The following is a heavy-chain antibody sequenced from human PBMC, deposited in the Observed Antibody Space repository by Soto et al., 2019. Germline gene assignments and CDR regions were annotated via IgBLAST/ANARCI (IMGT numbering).Heavy chain of an antibody. J-gene: IGHJ4*02. V-gene: IGHV4-31*03. CDR1: GGSISSGGYY. CDR3: ARTYYGRNWYYFDY. CDR2: IYYSGGT. Sequence: QVQLQESGPGLVKPSQTLSLTCTVSGGSISSGGYYWSWIRQHPGKGLEWIGYIYYSGGTYYNPSLTSRVTISVDTFKSQCSLKLSSVTAADTAVYYCARTYYGRNWYYFDYWGQGTLVTVSS. D-gene: IGHD4-17*01.